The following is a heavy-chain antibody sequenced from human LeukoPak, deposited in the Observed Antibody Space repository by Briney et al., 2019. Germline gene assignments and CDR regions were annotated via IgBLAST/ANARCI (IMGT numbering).Heavy chain of an antibody. CDR2: INPKSGGR. CDR3: ATGEKLVPAAMWFDY. J-gene: IGHJ4*02. D-gene: IGHD2-2*01. V-gene: IGHV1-2*02. CDR1: GYTFTDYY. Sequence: ASVKVSCKASGYTFTDYYMHWVRQAPGQGLEWMGWINPKSGGRSYAQRFQGRVTMTRDTSISTAYMELSRLRSDDTAVYYCATGEKLVPAAMWFDYWGQGTLVTVSS.